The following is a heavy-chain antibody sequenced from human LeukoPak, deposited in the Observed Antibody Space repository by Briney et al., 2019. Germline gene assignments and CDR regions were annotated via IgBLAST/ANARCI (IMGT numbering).Heavy chain of an antibody. J-gene: IGHJ3*02. Sequence: SQTLSLTCTISGDSVSSNSAAWNWIRQSPSRGLEWLGRTYYRSKWYNDYAVSVKSRITINPDTSKNQFSLRLNSVTPEDTAVYYCARDVWLGELFPNAFDIWGQGTMVTVSS. V-gene: IGHV6-1*01. CDR2: TYYRSKWYN. CDR1: GDSVSSNSAA. D-gene: IGHD3-10*01. CDR3: ARDVWLGELFPNAFDI.